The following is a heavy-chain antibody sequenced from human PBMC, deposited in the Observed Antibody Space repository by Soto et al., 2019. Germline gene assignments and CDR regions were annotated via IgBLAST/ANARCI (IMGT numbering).Heavy chain of an antibody. V-gene: IGHV3-74*01. CDR1: GFTFSSYW. CDR2: INNDGSNT. Sequence: SLRLSCSASGFTFSSYWMHWVRQAPGKGLVWVSRINNDGSNTNYADSVRGRFTISRDTAKNTLYLQMNSLRAEDTAVYYCARGRGYCTNAVCRNHYFDYWGQGTPVTVSS. CDR3: ARGRGYCTNAVCRNHYFDY. D-gene: IGHD2-8*01. J-gene: IGHJ4*02.